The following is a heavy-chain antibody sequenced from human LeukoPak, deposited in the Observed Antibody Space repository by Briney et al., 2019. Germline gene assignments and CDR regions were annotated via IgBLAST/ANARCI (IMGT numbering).Heavy chain of an antibody. CDR2: INHSGST. CDR3: ARSGGYSGYDIDY. D-gene: IGHD5-12*01. Sequence: PSETLSLTCAVYGGSFSGYYWSWIRQPPGKGLEWIGEINHSGSTNYNPSLKSRVTISVGTSKNQFSLKLSSVTAADTAVYYCARSGGYSGYDIDYWGQGALVTVSS. J-gene: IGHJ4*02. CDR1: GGSFSGYY. V-gene: IGHV4-34*01.